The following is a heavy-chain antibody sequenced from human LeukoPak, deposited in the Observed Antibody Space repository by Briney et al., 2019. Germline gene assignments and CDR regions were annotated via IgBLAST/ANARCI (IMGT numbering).Heavy chain of an antibody. CDR1: GFTLSTYW. V-gene: IGHV3-74*03. CDR3: PRDLVWILFVY. J-gene: IGHJ4*02. CDR2: IRPEGTTT. D-gene: IGHD2-2*03. Sequence: VGSLRLSCAASGFTLSTYWMHWVSQAPGKGLVWVARIRPEGTTTAYADSVKGRFPISRDNAKNTLFLQINSLSVQDPAVYYCPRDLVWILFVYWGQRTLVTVSS.